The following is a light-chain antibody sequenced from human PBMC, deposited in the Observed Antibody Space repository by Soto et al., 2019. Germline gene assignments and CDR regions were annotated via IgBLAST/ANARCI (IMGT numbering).Light chain of an antibody. CDR2: EHN. CDR3: SSYAGTNDFII. Sequence: QSALTQPASVSGSPGQSITISCTGTSRDVALYNHVSWYQHHPGKAPQLMISEHNKRPPGVSSRFSGSTSGVTASLTISGLQAEDEADYYCSSYAGTNDFIIFGGGTKLTVL. J-gene: IGLJ2*01. V-gene: IGLV2-23*01. CDR1: SRDVALYNH.